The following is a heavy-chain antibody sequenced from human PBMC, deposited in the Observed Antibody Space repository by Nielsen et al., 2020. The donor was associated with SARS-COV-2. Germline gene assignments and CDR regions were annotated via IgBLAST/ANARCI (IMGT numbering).Heavy chain of an antibody. CDR2: INPNSGGT. CDR1: GYTFTGYY. V-gene: IGHV1-2*02. D-gene: IGHD5-24*01. J-gene: IGHJ4*02. Sequence: ASVKVSCKASGYTFTGYYMHWVRQAPGQGLEWMGWINPNSGGTNYAQKFQGRVTMTRDTSITTAYMEVSRLKSDDTAVYYCAPTRIRDGYNYPFDYWGQGTLVTVSS. CDR3: APTRIRDGYNYPFDY.